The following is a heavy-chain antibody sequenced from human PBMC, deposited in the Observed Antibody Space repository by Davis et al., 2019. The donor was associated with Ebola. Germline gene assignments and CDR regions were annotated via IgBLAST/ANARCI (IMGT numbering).Heavy chain of an antibody. CDR3: ARGGGRMLDY. Sequence: PGGSLRLSCAASALTFSSFWMSWVRQPPGKVLDWVATIKQSGSETWYVDSVKGRFTISRDHDKNSLYLQRNSLRAEDTAVYYCARGGGRMLDYWGQGTLVTVSS. J-gene: IGHJ4*02. V-gene: IGHV3-7*01. CDR2: IKQSGSET. CDR1: ALTFSSFW. D-gene: IGHD1-14*01.